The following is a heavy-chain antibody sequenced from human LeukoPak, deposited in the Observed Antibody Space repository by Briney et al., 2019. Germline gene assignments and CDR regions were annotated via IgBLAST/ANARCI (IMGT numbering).Heavy chain of an antibody. D-gene: IGHD3-10*01. CDR3: VRDHRGSGSYPNP. V-gene: IGHV3-66*01. CDR1: GFTVSSVY. J-gene: IGHJ5*02. Sequence: GGSLRLSCAASGFTVSSVYMSWVRRAPGKGLEWVSVIFPNGGTLYSDSVKGRFTISRDIFKNTLYLQMNTLRDEDTAVYFCVRDHRGSGSYPNPWGREPWSPSPQ. CDR2: IFPNGGT.